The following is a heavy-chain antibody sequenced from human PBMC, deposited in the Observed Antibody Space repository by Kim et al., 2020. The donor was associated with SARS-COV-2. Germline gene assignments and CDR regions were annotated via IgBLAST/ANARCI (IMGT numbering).Heavy chain of an antibody. CDR3: VREPNY. J-gene: IGHJ4*02. CDR1: GFSFSDYY. Sequence: GGSLRLSCAASGFSFSDYYMTWIRQAPGKGLEWVAYINSDGSSINYADSVNGRFTISRDNTKKSLSLQMNSLTPEDTAVYYCVREPNYWGQGTLVTVSS. CDR2: INSDGSSI. V-gene: IGHV3-11*01.